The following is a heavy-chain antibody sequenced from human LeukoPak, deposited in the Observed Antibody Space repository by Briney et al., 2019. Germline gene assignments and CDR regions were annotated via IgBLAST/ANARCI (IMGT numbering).Heavy chain of an antibody. J-gene: IGHJ4*02. CDR1: GYSFTSYW. CDR2: IYPGDPDT. Sequence: GESLKISCKGSGYSFTSYWIGWVREMPGKGLEWMGIIYPGDPDTRYSPSFQGQVTISADKSISTAYLQWSSLKASDTAMYYCARHTIPYYYDSSGSFDYWGQGTLVTVSS. V-gene: IGHV5-51*01. D-gene: IGHD3-22*01. CDR3: ARHTIPYYYDSSGSFDY.